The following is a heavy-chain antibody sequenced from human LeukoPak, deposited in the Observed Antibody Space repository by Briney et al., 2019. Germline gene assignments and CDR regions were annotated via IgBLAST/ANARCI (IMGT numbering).Heavy chain of an antibody. V-gene: IGHV3-23*01. CDR1: GFTFTSYS. Sequence: GGSLRLSCAASGFTFTSYSMNWIRQAPGKGLEWVSGIVASGATTYYADSVKGRFTISRDNSQNTLYLQMHSLRADDTAVYYCAKGSGSFGRYSFGYWGQGTLLTVSS. CDR3: AKGSGSFGRYSFGY. D-gene: IGHD1-26*01. CDR2: IVASGATT. J-gene: IGHJ4*02.